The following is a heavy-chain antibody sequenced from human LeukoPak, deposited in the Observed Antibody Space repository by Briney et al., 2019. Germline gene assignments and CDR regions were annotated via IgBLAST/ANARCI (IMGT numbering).Heavy chain of an antibody. CDR1: GYTFTSYY. Sequence: ASVKVSCKASGYTFTSYYMHWVRQAPGQGLEWMGIINPSGGSTSYAQKFQGRVTMTRDTSTSTVYMELSSLRSEDTAVYYCARVSMVRGNLHGSSFDYWGQGTLVTVSS. V-gene: IGHV1-46*01. CDR3: ARVSMVRGNLHGSSFDY. J-gene: IGHJ4*02. D-gene: IGHD3-10*01. CDR2: INPSGGST.